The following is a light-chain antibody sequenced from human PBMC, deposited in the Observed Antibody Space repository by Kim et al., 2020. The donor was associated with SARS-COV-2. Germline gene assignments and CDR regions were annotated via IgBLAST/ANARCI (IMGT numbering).Light chain of an antibody. J-gene: IGKJ5*01. CDR2: KEY. Sequence: AVREDKVAITCRASQSISNYLAWYQKKPGKAPKRLIYKEYSLESGVTSRVSGSGAGTEFTLTINTLQPDDFATYYSQHYYTYLITYGQGTRLEIK. CDR1: QSISNY. CDR3: QHYYTYLIT. V-gene: IGKV1-5*03.